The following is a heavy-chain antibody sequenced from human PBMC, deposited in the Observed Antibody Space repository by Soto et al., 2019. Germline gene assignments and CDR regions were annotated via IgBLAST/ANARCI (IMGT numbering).Heavy chain of an antibody. CDR3: ARDVYSMITFGGVIGSPGAFDI. V-gene: IGHV1-2*04. J-gene: IGHJ3*02. CDR2: INPNSGGT. CDR1: GFTLTGYY. Sequence: ASVKVTCKASGFTLTGYYMQWVRQDPGQGLEWMGWINPNSGGTNYAQKSQGWVTMTRDTSISTAYMELSRLRSDDTAVYYCARDVYSMITFGGVIGSPGAFDIWGQGTMVTVSS. D-gene: IGHD3-16*02.